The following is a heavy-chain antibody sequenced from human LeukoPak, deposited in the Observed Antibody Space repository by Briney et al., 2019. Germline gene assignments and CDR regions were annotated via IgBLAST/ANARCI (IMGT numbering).Heavy chain of an antibody. D-gene: IGHD3-22*01. CDR2: INSEGSTI. CDR1: GFTFSNYG. Sequence: GGSLRLSCAASGFTFSNYGMSWVRQAPGKGLVWVSRINSEGSTISYADSVKGRFTISRDNAKNTLFLQMNSLRAEDTAVYYCARISSDSISYYDHWGQGTLVTVSS. J-gene: IGHJ4*02. CDR3: ARISSDSISYYDH. V-gene: IGHV3-74*01.